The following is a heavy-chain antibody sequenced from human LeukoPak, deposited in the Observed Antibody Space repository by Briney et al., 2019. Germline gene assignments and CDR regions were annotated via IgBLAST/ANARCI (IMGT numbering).Heavy chain of an antibody. CDR3: ARDRWDYDILTGYFGYYYYGMDV. CDR2: LKQDGSEK. Sequence: GGSLRLSCAASGFTFSTYAMSWVRQAPGKGLEWVANLKQDGSEKYYVDSVKGRFTISRDNAKNSLYLQMNSLRAEDTAVYYCARDRWDYDILTGYFGYYYYGMDVWGQGTTVTVSS. D-gene: IGHD3-9*01. J-gene: IGHJ6*02. CDR1: GFTFSTYA. V-gene: IGHV3-7*03.